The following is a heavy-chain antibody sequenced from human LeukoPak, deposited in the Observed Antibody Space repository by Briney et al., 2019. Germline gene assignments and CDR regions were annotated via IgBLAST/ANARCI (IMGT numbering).Heavy chain of an antibody. CDR2: ISYDGSNK. CDR3: ARDPGGYSYGYYFDN. V-gene: IGHV3-30*03. Sequence: PGRSLRLSCAASGFTFSDHGMNWVRQAPGKGLEWVAVISYDGSNKYYRDSVKGRFTISRDNSKNTLYLEMNSLRAEDTAVYFCARDPGGYSYGYYFDNWGQGTTVTVSS. J-gene: IGHJ4*02. D-gene: IGHD5-18*01. CDR1: GFTFSDHG.